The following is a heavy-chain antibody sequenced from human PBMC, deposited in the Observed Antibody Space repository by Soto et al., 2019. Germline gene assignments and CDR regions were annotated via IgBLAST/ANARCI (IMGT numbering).Heavy chain of an antibody. CDR1: GYRFSTYW. Sequence: GESLKISCQGSGYRFSTYWIHWVRQLPGKGLESVGIINPADSDTRYSPSFQGQVTISADKTISTTYLQWSSLKASDTAMYFCARRYIAAPATAFDLWGQGTPVTVSS. V-gene: IGHV5-51*01. D-gene: IGHD6-13*01. J-gene: IGHJ4*02. CDR3: ARRYIAAPATAFDL. CDR2: INPADSDT.